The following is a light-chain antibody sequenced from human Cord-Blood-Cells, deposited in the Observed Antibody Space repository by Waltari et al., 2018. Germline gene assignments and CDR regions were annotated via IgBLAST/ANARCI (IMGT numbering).Light chain of an antibody. J-gene: IGLJ2*01. CDR2: EVS. CDR1: SSDVGRSYS. V-gene: IGLV2-14*01. CDR3: SSYTSSSTLEV. Sequence: QSALTQPASVSGSPGQSITISCTGTSSDVGRSYSVPWYQQHPGKAPKLMIYEVSNRPSGVSNRFSGSKSGNTASLTISGLQAEDEADYYCSSYTSSSTLEVVGGGTKLTVL.